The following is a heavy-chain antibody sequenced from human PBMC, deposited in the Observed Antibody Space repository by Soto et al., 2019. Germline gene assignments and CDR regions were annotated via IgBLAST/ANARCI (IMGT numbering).Heavy chain of an antibody. V-gene: IGHV1-69*13. CDR1: GGNFSSYA. Sequence: GASVKVSCKASGGNFSSYAISWVRQAPGQGLECMGGIIPIFGTANYAQKFQGRVTITADESTSTAYMELSSLRSEDTAVYYCARGPGRWLLFDYWGQGTLVTVSS. CDR3: ARGPGRWLLFDY. J-gene: IGHJ4*02. CDR2: IIPIFGTA. D-gene: IGHD5-12*01.